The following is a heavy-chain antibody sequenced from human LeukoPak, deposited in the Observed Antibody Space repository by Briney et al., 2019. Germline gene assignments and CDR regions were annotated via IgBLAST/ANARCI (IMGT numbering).Heavy chain of an antibody. D-gene: IGHD3-10*01. Sequence: SETLSLTCTVSGGSISSSGYYWGWIRQPPGKGLEWIGSIYYSGSTYYNPSLKSRVTISVDTSKNQFSLKLSSVTAADTAVYYCAIRGDFDYWGQGTLVTVSS. CDR3: AIRGDFDY. CDR2: IYYSGST. CDR1: GGSISSSGYY. J-gene: IGHJ4*02. V-gene: IGHV4-39*01.